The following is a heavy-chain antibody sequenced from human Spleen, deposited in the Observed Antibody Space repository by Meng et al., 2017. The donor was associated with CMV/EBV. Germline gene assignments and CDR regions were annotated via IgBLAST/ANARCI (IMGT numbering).Heavy chain of an antibody. CDR2: VSAETGDT. CDR3: ARASAAVTTNFDF. D-gene: IGHD4-17*01. CDR1: GYNFDIYG. V-gene: IGHV1-18*01. Sequence: CKASGYNFDIYGITWVRQAPGQGLEWVGWVSAETGDTNYGQKFQGRVTVTADTFTKTAYMEMRSLRSDDSAIYYCARASAAVTTNFDFWGQGTLVTVSS. J-gene: IGHJ4*02.